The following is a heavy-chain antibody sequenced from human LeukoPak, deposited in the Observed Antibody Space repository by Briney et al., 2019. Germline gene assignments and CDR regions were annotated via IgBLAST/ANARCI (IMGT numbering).Heavy chain of an antibody. CDR1: GGSFSGYY. Sequence: SETLSLTCAVYGGSFSGYYWSWIRQPPGKGLEWIGEINHSGSTNYNPSLKSRVTISVDTSKNQFSLKLSSVTAADTAVYYCARLEIGQLWSNFDYWGQGTLVTVSS. J-gene: IGHJ4*02. D-gene: IGHD5-18*01. CDR3: ARLEIGQLWSNFDY. V-gene: IGHV4-34*01. CDR2: INHSGST.